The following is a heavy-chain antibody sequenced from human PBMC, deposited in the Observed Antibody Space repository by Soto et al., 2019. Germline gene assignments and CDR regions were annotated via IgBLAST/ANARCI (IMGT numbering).Heavy chain of an antibody. Sequence: EMQLVESGGGLVQPGGSLRLSCKASGFSFNNHWMNWVRQAPGKGLEWVAAIKSDGSAKKYVDSLRGRFTISRDNAENSLYLERSSLRDEDTAVYYCAKDGVWSWDSWGQGTLVIVSS. CDR1: GFSFNNHW. J-gene: IGHJ4*02. D-gene: IGHD3-10*01. V-gene: IGHV3-7*01. CDR3: AKDGVWSWDS. CDR2: IKSDGSAK.